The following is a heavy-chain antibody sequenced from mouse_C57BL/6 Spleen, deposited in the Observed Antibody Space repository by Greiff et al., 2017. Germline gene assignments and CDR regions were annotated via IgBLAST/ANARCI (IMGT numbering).Heavy chain of an antibody. CDR2: INPSTGGT. J-gene: IGHJ2*01. V-gene: IGHV1-42*01. CDR1: GYSFTGYY. Sequence: VQLQQSGPELVKPGASVKISCKASGYSFTGYYMNWVKQSPEKSLEWIGEINPSTGGTTYNQKFKAKATLTVDKSSSTAYMQLKSLTSEDSAVYYCARKGSPFDYWGQGTTLSESS. D-gene: IGHD1-1*02. CDR3: ARKGSPFDY.